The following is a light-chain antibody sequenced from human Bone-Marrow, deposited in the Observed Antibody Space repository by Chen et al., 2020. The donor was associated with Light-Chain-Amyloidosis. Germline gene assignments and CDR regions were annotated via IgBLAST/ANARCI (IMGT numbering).Light chain of an antibody. V-gene: IGLV6-57*01. CDR1: SGSIATNY. CDR3: QSYQGSSQGV. CDR2: EDD. J-gene: IGLJ3*02. Sequence: NFMLTQPHSVSESPGKTVIISCTRSSGSIATNYVQWYQPRPGSSPTTVIYEDDQRPSGVPDRCSGSIDRSSNSASLTISGLKTEDEADYYCQSYQGSSQGVFGGGTKLIVL.